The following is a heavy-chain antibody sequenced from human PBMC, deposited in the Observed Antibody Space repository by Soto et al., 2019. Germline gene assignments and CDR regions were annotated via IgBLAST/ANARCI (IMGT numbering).Heavy chain of an antibody. CDR1: GGSISSSNW. J-gene: IGHJ4*02. V-gene: IGHV4-4*02. D-gene: IGHD6-13*01. Sequence: QVQLQESGPGLVKPSGTLSLTCAVSGGSISSSNWWSWVRQPPGKGLEWIGEIYHSGSTNYNPSLKSRVTTSVDKSTNQSSLKLSSVTAADTAVYYCARQVSSWSLLFDYWGQGPLVTVSS. CDR2: IYHSGST. CDR3: ARQVSSWSLLFDY.